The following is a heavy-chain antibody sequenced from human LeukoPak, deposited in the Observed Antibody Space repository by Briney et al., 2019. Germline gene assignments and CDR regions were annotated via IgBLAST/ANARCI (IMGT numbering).Heavy chain of an antibody. CDR1: GGSISSSSQY. Sequence: SSETLSLTCTVSGGSISSSSQYWGWIRQPPGKGLEWIASIYSSGSTYDNPSLKNRLTISLDTSKKQFSLKLTSVTAADTAVYYCAREAVGIAVPGTIDYWGQGILVTVSS. V-gene: IGHV4-39*01. CDR2: IYSSGST. D-gene: IGHD6-19*01. CDR3: AREAVGIAVPGTIDY. J-gene: IGHJ4*02.